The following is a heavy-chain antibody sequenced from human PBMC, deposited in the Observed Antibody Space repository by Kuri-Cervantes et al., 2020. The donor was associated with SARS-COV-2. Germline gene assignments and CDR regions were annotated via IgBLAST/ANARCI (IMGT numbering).Heavy chain of an antibody. D-gene: IGHD3-10*01. CDR3: ARGWDYGSGSYYPRGDYGMDV. CDR2: IYYSGST. J-gene: IGHJ6*02. V-gene: IGHV4-59*01. Sequence: GSLRLSCAASGFTFSNAWMSWVRQAPGKGLEWIGYIYYSGSTNYNPSLKSRVTISVDTSKNQFSLKLSSVTAADTAVYYCARGWDYGSGSYYPRGDYGMDVWGQGTTVTVSS. CDR1: GFTFSNAW.